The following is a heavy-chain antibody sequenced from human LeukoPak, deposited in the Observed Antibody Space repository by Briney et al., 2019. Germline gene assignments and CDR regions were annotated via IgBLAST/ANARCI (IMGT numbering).Heavy chain of an antibody. CDR3: AEGQYGDSVDY. CDR2: INPSGGST. CDR1: GYTFTRFY. Sequence: ASVKVSCKASGYTFTRFYMHWVRQAPGQGLEWMGIINPSGGSTSYAQKFQGRVTMTRDTSTSTVYMELSSLRSEDTAVYYCAEGQYGDSVDYWGQGTLVTVSS. D-gene: IGHD4-17*01. V-gene: IGHV1-46*01. J-gene: IGHJ4*02.